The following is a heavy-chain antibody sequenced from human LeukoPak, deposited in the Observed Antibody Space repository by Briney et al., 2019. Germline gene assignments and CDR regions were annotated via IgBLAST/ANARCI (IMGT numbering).Heavy chain of an antibody. CDR2: INAGNGNT. CDR3: ARGDYYDSSGYYYVRYYFDY. J-gene: IGHJ4*02. CDR1: GYTFTSYA. V-gene: IGHV1-3*01. Sequence: ASVKVSCKASGYTFTSYAMHWVRQAPGQRLEWMGWINAGNGNTKYSQKFQGRVTITRDTSASTAYMELSSLRSEDTAVYYCARGDYYDSSGYYYVRYYFDYWGQGTLVTVSS. D-gene: IGHD3-22*01.